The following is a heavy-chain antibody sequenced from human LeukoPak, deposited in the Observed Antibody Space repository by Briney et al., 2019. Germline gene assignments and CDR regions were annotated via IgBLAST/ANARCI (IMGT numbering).Heavy chain of an antibody. CDR2: IYHSGST. D-gene: IGHD3-10*01. Sequence: SETLSLTCAVSGGSISSGGYSGSWIRQPPGKGLEWIGYIYHSGSTYYNPSLKSRVTISVDRSKNQFSLKLSSVTAADTAVYYCAGGRFGEPPQSDYWGQGTLVTVSS. CDR3: AGGRFGEPPQSDY. CDR1: GGSISSGGYS. V-gene: IGHV4-30-2*01. J-gene: IGHJ4*02.